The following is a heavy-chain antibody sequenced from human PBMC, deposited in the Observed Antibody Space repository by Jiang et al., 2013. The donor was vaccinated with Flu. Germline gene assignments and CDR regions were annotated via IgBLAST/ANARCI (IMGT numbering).Heavy chain of an antibody. CDR2: ISGSGGST. CDR1: GFTVSSNY. Sequence: ASGFTVSSNYMSWVRQAPGKGLEWVSAISGSGGSTYYADSVKGRFTISRDNSKNTLYLQMNSLRAEDTAVYYCAKDLDGYSSGWYYFDYWGQGTLVTVSS. J-gene: IGHJ4*02. CDR3: AKDLDGYSSGWYYFDY. D-gene: IGHD6-19*01. V-gene: IGHV3-23*01.